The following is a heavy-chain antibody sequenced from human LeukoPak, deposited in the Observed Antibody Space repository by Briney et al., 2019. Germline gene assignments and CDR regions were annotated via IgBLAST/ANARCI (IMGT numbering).Heavy chain of an antibody. CDR2: INPSGGST. D-gene: IGHD5-18*01. J-gene: IGHJ6*02. CDR3: AAGIQLWLDGMDV. Sequence: GASVKVSCKASGYTFTSYYMHWVRQAPGQGLEWMGIINPSGGSTSYAQKFQGRVTMTRDTSTSTVYMELSSLRPEDTAVYYCAAGIQLWLDGMDVWGQGTTVTVSS. V-gene: IGHV1-46*01. CDR1: GYTFTSYY.